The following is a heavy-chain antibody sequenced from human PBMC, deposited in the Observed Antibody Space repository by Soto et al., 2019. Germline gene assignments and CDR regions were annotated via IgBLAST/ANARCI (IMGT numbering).Heavy chain of an antibody. D-gene: IGHD3-16*01. Sequence: ASVKVSCKASGYSFTNNDVSWVRQATGQGLEWMGWMNPGSGDTGYAQKFQGRVTMTRDISRATAHMELSSLRSDDTAIYYCARMATFGSLNWFDPWGQGTLVTVSS. V-gene: IGHV1-8*01. CDR2: MNPGSGDT. CDR3: ARMATFGSLNWFDP. J-gene: IGHJ5*02. CDR1: GYSFTNND.